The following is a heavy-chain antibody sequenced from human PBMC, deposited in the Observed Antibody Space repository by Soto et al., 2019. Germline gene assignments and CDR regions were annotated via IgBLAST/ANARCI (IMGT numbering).Heavy chain of an antibody. CDR2: IYYSGST. Sequence: ASETLSLTCTVSGGSISSYYWSWIRQPPGKGLEWIGYIYYSGSTNYNPSLKSRVTISVDTSKNQFSLKLSSVTAADTAVYYCARDGSGSYTWFDPWGQGTLVTVSS. V-gene: IGHV4-59*01. J-gene: IGHJ5*02. D-gene: IGHD3-10*01. CDR1: GGSISSYY. CDR3: ARDGSGSYTWFDP.